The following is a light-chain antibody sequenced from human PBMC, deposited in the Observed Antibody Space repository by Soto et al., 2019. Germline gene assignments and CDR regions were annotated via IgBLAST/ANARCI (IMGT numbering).Light chain of an antibody. CDR2: GAS. CDR1: QNIYNS. V-gene: IGKV1-39*01. CDR3: QQSYSTPIS. J-gene: IGKJ5*01. Sequence: DIQMTQSPSSLSASLGYRGTITCRTSQNIYNSLTWYQQKAGRAPAVLIYGASNLQGGVPLRFSGRGSGTDVTLTISSLKPEDFATYYCQQSYSTPISVGQGTRLEIK.